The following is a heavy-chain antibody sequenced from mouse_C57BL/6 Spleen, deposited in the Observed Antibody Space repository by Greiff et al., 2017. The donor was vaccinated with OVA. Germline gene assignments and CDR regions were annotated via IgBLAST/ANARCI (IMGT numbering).Heavy chain of an antibody. V-gene: IGHV1-53*01. Sequence: VQLQQSGTELVKPGASVKLSCKASGYTFTSYWMHWVKQRPGQGLEWIGNINPSNGGTNYNEKFKSKATLTVDKSSSTAYMQLSSLTSEDSAVYYCARELLRSRYFDVWGTGTTVTVSS. CDR2: INPSNGGT. D-gene: IGHD1-1*01. CDR1: GYTFTSYW. J-gene: IGHJ1*03. CDR3: ARELLRSRYFDV.